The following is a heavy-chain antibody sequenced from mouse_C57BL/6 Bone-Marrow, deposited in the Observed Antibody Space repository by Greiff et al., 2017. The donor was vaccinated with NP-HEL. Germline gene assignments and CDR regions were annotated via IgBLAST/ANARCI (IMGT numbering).Heavy chain of an antibody. J-gene: IGHJ4*01. V-gene: IGHV5-16*01. CDR3: ARDRGEIYAMDY. Sequence: MLVESEGGLVQPGSSMKLSCTASGFTFSDYYMAWVRQVPEKGLEWVANINYDGSSTYYLDSLKSRFIISRDNAKNILYLQMSSLKSEDTATYYCARDRGEIYAMDYWGQGTSVTVSS. CDR2: INYDGSST. CDR1: GFTFSDYY.